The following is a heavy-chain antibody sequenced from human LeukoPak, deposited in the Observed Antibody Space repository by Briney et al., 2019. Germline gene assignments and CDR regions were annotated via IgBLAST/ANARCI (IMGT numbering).Heavy chain of an antibody. J-gene: IGHJ5*02. CDR3: AREGDSSSVGWFDP. CDR2: IYHSGRS. D-gene: IGHD6-13*01. V-gene: IGHV4-38-2*02. Sequence: SETLSLTCTVSGYSISSGYYRGWIRQSPGKGLEWIGSIYHSGRSYYNPSLKSRVTISVDTSKNYFSLKLSSVTAADTAVYYCAREGDSSSVGWFDPWGQGTLVTVSS. CDR1: GYSISSGYY.